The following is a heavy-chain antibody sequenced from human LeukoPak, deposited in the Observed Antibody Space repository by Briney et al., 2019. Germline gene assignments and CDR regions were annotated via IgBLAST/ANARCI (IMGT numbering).Heavy chain of an antibody. V-gene: IGHV4-59*08. D-gene: IGHD2-15*01. CDR3: ARGHCSGGSCYSAAFDI. J-gene: IGHJ3*02. CDR2: IYYSGST. Sequence: SETLSLTCTVSGGSISSYYWSWIRQPPGKGLEWIGYIYYSGSTNYNPSLMSRVTISVDTSKNQFSLKLSSVTAADTAVYYCARGHCSGGSCYSAAFDIWGQGTMVTVSS. CDR1: GGSISSYY.